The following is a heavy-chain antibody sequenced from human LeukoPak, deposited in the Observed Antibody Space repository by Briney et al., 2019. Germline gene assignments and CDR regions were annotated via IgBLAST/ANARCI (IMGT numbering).Heavy chain of an antibody. V-gene: IGHV1-3*01. CDR1: GGTFSSYA. Sequence: ASVKVPCKASGGTFSSYAISWVRQAHGQRLEWMGWINAGNGNTKYSQKFQGRVTITRDTSASTAYMELSSLRSEDTAVYYCARVADCSSTSCYYHWFDPWGQGTLVTVSS. D-gene: IGHD2-2*01. CDR2: INAGNGNT. J-gene: IGHJ5*02. CDR3: ARVADCSSTSCYYHWFDP.